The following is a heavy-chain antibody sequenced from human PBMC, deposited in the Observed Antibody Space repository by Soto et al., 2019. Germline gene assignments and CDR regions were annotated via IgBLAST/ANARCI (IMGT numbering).Heavy chain of an antibody. CDR2: INTYNGNT. CDR1: GYTFASYG. Sequence: ASVKVSCKASGYTFASYGISWVRQAPGQGLEWMGWINTYNGNTNHAQKLQGRVTMTTDTSTSTAYMELRSLRSDDTAVYYCARGVGSGTYYNQYNWFDPWGQGTLVTVSS. J-gene: IGHJ5*02. V-gene: IGHV1-18*01. D-gene: IGHD3-10*01. CDR3: ARGVGSGTYYNQYNWFDP.